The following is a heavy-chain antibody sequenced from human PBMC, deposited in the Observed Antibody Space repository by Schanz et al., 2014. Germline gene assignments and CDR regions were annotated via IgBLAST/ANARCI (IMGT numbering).Heavy chain of an antibody. D-gene: IGHD2-8*02. J-gene: IGHJ4*02. CDR3: AKSLESCPGGRCSRGYFDY. Sequence: EVQLLESGGGLVQPGGSLRLSCAASGFTFSTSAMSWVRQAPGKGLEWVSLISDSGDTAYYADSVKGRFTISRDNFKGALYLQMSSLRAEDTAVYYCAKSLESCPGGRCSRGYFDYWGQGTLVTVSS. CDR2: ISDSGDTA. CDR1: GFTFSTSA. V-gene: IGHV3-23*01.